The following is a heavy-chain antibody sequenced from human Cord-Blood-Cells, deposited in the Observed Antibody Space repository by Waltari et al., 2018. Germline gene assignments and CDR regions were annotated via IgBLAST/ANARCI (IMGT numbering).Heavy chain of an antibody. D-gene: IGHD3-10*01. CDR2: IYSGGST. CDR3: VRVKTMVRGVKGLDY. V-gene: IGHV3-53*01. J-gene: IGHJ4*02. CDR1: GFTVSSNY. Sequence: EVQLVESGGGLIQPGGSLRLSCAASGFTVSSNYMSWVRQAPGKGLEWVSVIYSGGSTYYADSVKGRFTISRDNSKNTLYLQMNSLRAEDTAVYYCVRVKTMVRGVKGLDYWGQGTLVTVSS.